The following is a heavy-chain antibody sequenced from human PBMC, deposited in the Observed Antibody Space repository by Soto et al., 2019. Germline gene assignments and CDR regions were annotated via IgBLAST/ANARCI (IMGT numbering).Heavy chain of an antibody. V-gene: IGHV1-69*01. D-gene: IGHD3-22*01. Sequence: QVQLVQSGAEVKKPGSSVKVSCKASGGTFSSYAISWVRQAPGQGLEWMGGIIPIFGTANHAQKFRGRVTIIADESTSTVYMELSSLRSEDTAMYYCARGWGYDSNDYYYAYWGQGTLVIVSS. CDR3: ARGWGYDSNDYYYAY. CDR1: GGTFSSYA. CDR2: IIPIFGTA. J-gene: IGHJ4*02.